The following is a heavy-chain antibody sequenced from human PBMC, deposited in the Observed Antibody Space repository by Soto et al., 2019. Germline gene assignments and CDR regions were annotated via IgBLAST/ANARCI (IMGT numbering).Heavy chain of an antibody. CDR2: INWNGGST. V-gene: IGHV3-20*04. CDR1: GFTFDDYG. CDR3: ARGKVSGDLTGYPLFDY. Sequence: PGGSLRLSCAASGFTFDDYGMSWVRQAPGKGLEWVSGINWNGGSTGYADSVKGRFTISRDNAKNSLYLQMNSLRAEDTALYYCARGKVSGDLTGYPLFDYWGQGTLVTVSS. D-gene: IGHD3-9*01. J-gene: IGHJ4*02.